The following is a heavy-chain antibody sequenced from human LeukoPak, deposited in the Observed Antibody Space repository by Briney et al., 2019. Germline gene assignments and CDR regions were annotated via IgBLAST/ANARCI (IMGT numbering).Heavy chain of an antibody. D-gene: IGHD4-17*01. Sequence: SETLSLTCTVSGGSISSSAYYWGWIRQPPGKGLEWIGTIYYSGSTDYNPSLKSRVTISLDRSKNQFSLRLSSVTAADTAVYYCAGGRVTLYGRLSWFDTWGQGTLVTVSS. V-gene: IGHV4-39*07. CDR3: AGGRVTLYGRLSWFDT. CDR1: GGSISSSAYY. J-gene: IGHJ5*02. CDR2: IYYSGST.